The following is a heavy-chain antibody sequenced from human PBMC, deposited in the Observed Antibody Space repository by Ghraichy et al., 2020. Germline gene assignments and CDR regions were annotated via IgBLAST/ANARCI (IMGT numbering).Heavy chain of an antibody. D-gene: IGHD1-14*01. V-gene: IGHV4-61*02. J-gene: IGHJ6*02. CDR2: IYTSGST. Sequence: SETLSLTCPVSGGSISSDNYYWSWIRQPAGKGLEWIGRIYTSGSTNYSPSLKSRVTISVDTSKNQFSLKLSSVTAADTAVYYCARGGEPLGWDEDYYYGMDVWGQGTTVTVSS. CDR1: GGSISSDNYY. CDR3: ARGGEPLGWDEDYYYGMDV.